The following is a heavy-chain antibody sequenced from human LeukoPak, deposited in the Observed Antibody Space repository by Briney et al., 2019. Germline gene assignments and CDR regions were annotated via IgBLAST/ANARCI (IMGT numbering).Heavy chain of an antibody. CDR3: ARYADGVVVTAEGLGY. CDR1: GYTFTSYD. CDR2: MNPNSGNT. J-gene: IGHJ4*02. D-gene: IGHD2-21*02. V-gene: IGHV1-8*01. Sequence: ASVKVSCKASGYTFTSYDINWVRQATGQGLEWMGWMNPNSGNTGYAQKFQGRVTVTRNTSISTAYMELSSLRSEDTAVYYCARYADGVVVTAEGLGYWGQGTLVTVSS.